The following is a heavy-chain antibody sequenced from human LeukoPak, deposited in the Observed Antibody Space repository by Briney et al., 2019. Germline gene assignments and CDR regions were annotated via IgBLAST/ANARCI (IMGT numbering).Heavy chain of an antibody. D-gene: IGHD5-18*01. J-gene: IGHJ3*02. CDR1: GYTFTGYY. CDR2: INPNRGGK. CDR3: AREGHTAMVTVRVDAFDI. V-gene: IGHV1-2*02. Sequence: ASVKVSCTASGYTFTGYYMHWVRQAPGPGHEWVGWINPNRGGKNYAQKFQGRVTMTMSTSISTAYMELSRRRSDDTAVYYCAREGHTAMVTVRVDAFDIWGQGTMVTVSS.